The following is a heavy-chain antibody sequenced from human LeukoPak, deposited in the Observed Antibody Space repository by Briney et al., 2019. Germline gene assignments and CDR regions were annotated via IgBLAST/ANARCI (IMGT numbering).Heavy chain of an antibody. D-gene: IGHD5-18*01. Sequence: GGSLRLSCAASGFTFSSYSMNWVRQAPGKGLEWVSSISSSSSYTYYADSVKGRFTISRDNAKNSLYLQMNSLRAEDTAVYYCAREYSYGLGGYFDYWGQGTLVTVSS. CDR2: ISSSSSYT. V-gene: IGHV3-21*01. J-gene: IGHJ4*02. CDR1: GFTFSSYS. CDR3: AREYSYGLGGYFDY.